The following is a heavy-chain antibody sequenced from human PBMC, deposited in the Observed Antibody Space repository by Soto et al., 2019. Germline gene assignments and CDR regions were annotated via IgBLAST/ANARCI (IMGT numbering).Heavy chain of an antibody. D-gene: IGHD5-12*01. CDR1: GGSISSGGYS. J-gene: IGHJ4*02. CDR3: ARSAGYSGYGIDY. CDR2: IYHSGST. V-gene: IGHV4-30-2*01. Sequence: SETLSLTCAVSGGSISSGGYSWSWIRQPPGKGLEWIGYIYHSGSTYYNPSLKSRVTISVDRSKNQFSLKLSSVTAADTAVYYCARSAGYSGYGIDYWGQGTLVTVS.